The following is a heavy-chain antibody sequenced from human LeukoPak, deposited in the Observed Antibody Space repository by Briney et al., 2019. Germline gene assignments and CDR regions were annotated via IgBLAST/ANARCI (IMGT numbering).Heavy chain of an antibody. V-gene: IGHV3-23*01. CDR3: AKDWTYYGSSGYYYVGLLSAFDI. Sequence: GGSLRLSCAASGFTFSSCAMSWVRQAPGKGLEWVSAISGSGGSTYYADSVKGRFTISRDNSKNTLYLQMNSLRAEDTAVYYCAKDWTYYGSSGYYYVGLLSAFDIWGQGTMVTVSS. D-gene: IGHD3-22*01. CDR2: ISGSGGST. J-gene: IGHJ3*02. CDR1: GFTFSSCA.